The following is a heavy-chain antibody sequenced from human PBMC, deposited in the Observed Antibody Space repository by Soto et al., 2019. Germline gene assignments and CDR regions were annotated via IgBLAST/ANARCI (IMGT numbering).Heavy chain of an antibody. CDR1: GFSLSTSGVG. V-gene: IGHV2-5*02. D-gene: IGHD3-3*02. J-gene: IGHJ6*02. Sequence: QITLKESGPPLVKPTQTLTLTCTFSGFSLSTSGVGVGWIRQPPGKALEWLALIYWDDDKRYSPSLKSRLTIXKXXSKNQVVLTMTNMAPVDTATYYCAHSEIVLAPMDVWGQGTTVTVSS. CDR2: IYWDDDK. CDR3: AHSEIVLAPMDV.